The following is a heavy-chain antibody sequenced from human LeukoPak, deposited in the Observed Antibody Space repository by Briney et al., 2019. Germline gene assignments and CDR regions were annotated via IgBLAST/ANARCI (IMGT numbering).Heavy chain of an antibody. CDR1: GGTFSSYA. D-gene: IGHD3-10*01. CDR3: ARSVTTMVRGVIDRFDP. V-gene: IGHV1-69*13. Sequence: VASVKVSCKASGGTFSSYAISWVRQAPGQGLEWMGGIIPIFGTANYAQKFQGRVTITADESTSTAYMELSSLRSEDTAVYYCARSVTTMVRGVIDRFDPWGQGTLATVSS. CDR2: IIPIFGTA. J-gene: IGHJ5*02.